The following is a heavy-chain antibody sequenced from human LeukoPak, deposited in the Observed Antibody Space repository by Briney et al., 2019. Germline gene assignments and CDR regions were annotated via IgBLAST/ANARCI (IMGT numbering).Heavy chain of an antibody. V-gene: IGHV4-38-2*01. J-gene: IGHJ4*02. CDR3: ARALVGAQTASDY. CDR2: IYHSGTT. Sequence: SETLSLTCAVSAYSISSGYYWGWIRQPPGKGLEWIGNIYHSGTTYYNPSLRSRVTISVDTSKNQFSLKLSSVTAADTAVYYCARALVGAQTASDYWGQGTLVTVSS. D-gene: IGHD1-26*01. CDR1: AYSISSGYY.